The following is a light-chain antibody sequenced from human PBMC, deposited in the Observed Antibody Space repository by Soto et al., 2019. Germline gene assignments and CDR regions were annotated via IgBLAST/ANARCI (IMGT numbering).Light chain of an antibody. CDR2: ATS. CDR1: QGIANF. CDR3: QQNYSPPPVT. J-gene: IGKJ5*01. Sequence: DIHMTQSPSSLSASVGDRVTITCRASQGIANFLNWYQQKPGKAPKLLIYATSSLRSGVPSRFSGSGFGTDLTLTISSLQPEDFATYYCQQNYSPPPVTFGQGTRLEIK. V-gene: IGKV1-39*01.